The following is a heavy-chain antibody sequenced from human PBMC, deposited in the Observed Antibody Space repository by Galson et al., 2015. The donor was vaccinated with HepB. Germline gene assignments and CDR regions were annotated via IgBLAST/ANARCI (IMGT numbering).Heavy chain of an antibody. CDR3: ATYVRVTGKRYDT. D-gene: IGHD2-21*02. CDR2: ITSKTDGGII. Sequence: SLRLSCAASGFTFSNVWMAWVRQATGKGLEWVGRITSKTDGGIITYAAPVKGRFTISRDDSKNTLFLQMDSLKTEDTAVYYCATYVRVTGKRYDTWGQGTLVTVSS. J-gene: IGHJ5*02. V-gene: IGHV3-15*01. CDR1: GFTFSNVW.